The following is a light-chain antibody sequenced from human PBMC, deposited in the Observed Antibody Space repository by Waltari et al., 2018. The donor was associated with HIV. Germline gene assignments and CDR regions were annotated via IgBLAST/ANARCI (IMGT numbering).Light chain of an antibody. CDR3: QQYGSSPPWT. CDR2: GAS. CDR1: QSVSSSY. Sequence: EIVLTQSPGTLSLSPGERATLSCRASQSVSSSYLAWYQQTPGQAPRLLIYGASRRATGIPDRFSGSGSGTDFTLTISRLEPEDFAVYYCQQYGSSPPWTFGQGTKVEIK. J-gene: IGKJ1*01. V-gene: IGKV3-20*01.